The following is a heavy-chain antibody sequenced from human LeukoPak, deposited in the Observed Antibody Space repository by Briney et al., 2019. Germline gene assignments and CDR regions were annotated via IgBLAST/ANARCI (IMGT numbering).Heavy chain of an antibody. J-gene: IGHJ5*02. CDR1: GFVFSSHA. CDR2: ISNGY. Sequence: GGSLRLSCVASGFVFSSHAMSWVRQAPGKGLEWVPAISNGYYYADSVKGRFTISRDNSKNTVYLQMSSLRAEDTAVYFCVREAGYCTAASCSKTNWFDPWGQGTLVTVSS. V-gene: IGHV3-23*05. CDR3: VREAGYCTAASCSKTNWFDP. D-gene: IGHD2-8*02.